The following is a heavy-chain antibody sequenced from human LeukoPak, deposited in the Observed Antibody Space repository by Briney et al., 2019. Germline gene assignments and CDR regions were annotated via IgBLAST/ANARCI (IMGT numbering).Heavy chain of an antibody. CDR1: GGSFSGYY. J-gene: IGHJ5*02. D-gene: IGHD3-9*01. V-gene: IGHV4-4*07. CDR3: ARDHDILTGFPNTNWFDP. Sequence: SETLSLTCAVYGGSFSGYYWSWIRQPAGKGLEWIGRIYTSGSTNYNPSLKSRVTMSVDTSKNQFSLKLSSVTAADTAVYYCARDHDILTGFPNTNWFDPWGQGTLVTVSS. CDR2: IYTSGST.